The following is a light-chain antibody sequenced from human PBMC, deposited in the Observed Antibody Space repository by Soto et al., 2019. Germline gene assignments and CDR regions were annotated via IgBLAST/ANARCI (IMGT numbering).Light chain of an antibody. J-gene: IGKJ5*01. CDR1: QSVSSSY. Sequence: LTHSPRPPSLSPGDRATLSFPDSQSVSSSYLAWYQQKPGQAPRLLIYDASNRATGIPGRFSGSGSGTDFTLTISSLEPEDFAVYYCQQRSNRPPTFGQGTRL. CDR3: QQRSNRPPT. V-gene: IGKV3-11*01. CDR2: DAS.